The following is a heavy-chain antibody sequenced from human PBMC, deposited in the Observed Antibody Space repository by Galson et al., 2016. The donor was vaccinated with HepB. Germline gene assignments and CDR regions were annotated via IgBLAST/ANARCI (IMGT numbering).Heavy chain of an antibody. CDR3: VRGGGPTGEWRYGP. CDR1: GFIFNTYT. Sequence: SLRLSCAASGFIFNTYTMNWVRQAPGKGLEWISYISDGGDTVHYADSVQGRFTISRDNAKNSLFLQMSTLRAEDTAVYYCVRGGGPTGEWRYGPWGQGALVTVSS. D-gene: IGHD7-27*01. V-gene: IGHV3-48*01. J-gene: IGHJ5*02. CDR2: ISDGGDTV.